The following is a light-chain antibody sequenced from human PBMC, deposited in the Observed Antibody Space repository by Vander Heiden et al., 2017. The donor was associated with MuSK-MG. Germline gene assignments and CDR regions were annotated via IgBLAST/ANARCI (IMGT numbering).Light chain of an antibody. CDR2: KAS. Sequence: DIQMTQSPSTLSASVGDRVTITCRASQSISSNLAWYQQKPGKAPKLLIYKASSLKSGVTSRFSGSGSGTEFTLTISSLQPDDFATYYCQQYISYSLTFGGGTKVEIK. CDR1: QSISSN. CDR3: QQYISYSLT. V-gene: IGKV1-5*03. J-gene: IGKJ4*01.